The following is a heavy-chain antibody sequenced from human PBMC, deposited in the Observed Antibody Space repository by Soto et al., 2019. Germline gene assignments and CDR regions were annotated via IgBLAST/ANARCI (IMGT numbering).Heavy chain of an antibody. J-gene: IGHJ4*02. Sequence: PSETLSLTCTVSGGSISSGGYYWSWIRQHPGKGLEWIGYIYYSGSTYYNPSLKSRVTISVDTSKNQFSLKLSSVTAADTAVYYCARLILREGSGWFDYWGQGTLVTVSS. V-gene: IGHV4-31*03. CDR3: ARLILREGSGWFDY. CDR2: IYYSGST. D-gene: IGHD3-3*01. CDR1: GGSISSGGYY.